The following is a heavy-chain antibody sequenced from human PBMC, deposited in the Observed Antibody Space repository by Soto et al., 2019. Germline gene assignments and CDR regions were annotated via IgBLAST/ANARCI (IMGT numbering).Heavy chain of an antibody. D-gene: IGHD6-13*01. Sequence: QVQLVESGGGVVQPGRSLRLSCAASGFTFSSYAMHWVRQAPGKGLEWVAVISYDGSNKYYADSVKGRFTISRDNSKNTLYLQMNSLRAEDTAVYYCARGRRYSSSWPPPAYWGQGTLVTVSS. J-gene: IGHJ4*02. CDR3: ARGRRYSSSWPPPAY. CDR2: ISYDGSNK. V-gene: IGHV3-30-3*01. CDR1: GFTFSSYA.